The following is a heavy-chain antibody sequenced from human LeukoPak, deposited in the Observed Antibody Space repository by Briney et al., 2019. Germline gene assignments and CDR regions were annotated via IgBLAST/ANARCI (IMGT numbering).Heavy chain of an antibody. Sequence: SQTLSLTCTVSGGSISSGGYYWSWIRQHPGKGLEWIGYIYYSGSTYYNPSLKSRVTISVDTSKNQFSLKLSSVTAADTAVYYCARTVGWNDWLAFDIWGQGTMVTVSS. J-gene: IGHJ3*02. CDR2: IYYSGST. CDR1: GGSISSGGYY. D-gene: IGHD1-1*01. V-gene: IGHV4-31*03. CDR3: ARTVGWNDWLAFDI.